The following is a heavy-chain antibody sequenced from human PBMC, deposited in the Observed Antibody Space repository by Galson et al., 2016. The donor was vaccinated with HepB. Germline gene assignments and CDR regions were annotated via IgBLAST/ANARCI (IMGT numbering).Heavy chain of an antibody. D-gene: IGHD4-17*01. CDR1: GFMFSTYA. V-gene: IGHV3-23*01. Sequence: LRLSCAASGFMFSTYAMNWVRQAPAKGLEWVSTISHSGSTYYADSVKGRFTISRDNSKNTLYLQMDSLSAEDTAVYYCAKSILTVAYGLSYDDRGQGTPVTLSS. J-gene: IGHJ4*02. CDR3: AKSILTVAYGLSYDD. CDR2: ISHSGST.